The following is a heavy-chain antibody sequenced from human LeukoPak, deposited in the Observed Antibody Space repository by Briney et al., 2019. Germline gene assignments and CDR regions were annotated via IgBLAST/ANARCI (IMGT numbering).Heavy chain of an antibody. CDR3: AKVPRGIVVVPAAKGLDWFDP. D-gene: IGHD2-2*01. V-gene: IGHV3-53*01. J-gene: IGHJ5*02. Sequence: GGSLRLSCAASGFTVSSNYMSWVRQAPGKGLEWVSVIYSGGSTYYADSVKGRFTISRDNSKNTLYLQMNSLRAEDTAVYYCAKVPRGIVVVPAAKGLDWFDPWGQGTLVTVSS. CDR1: GFTVSSNY. CDR2: IYSGGST.